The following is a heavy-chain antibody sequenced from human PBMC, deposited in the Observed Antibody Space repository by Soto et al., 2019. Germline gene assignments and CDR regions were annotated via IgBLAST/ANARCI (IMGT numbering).Heavy chain of an antibody. CDR2: ISSSGSTI. J-gene: IGHJ4*02. CDR1: GFTFSNYE. CDR3: ARVSGDGYTY. V-gene: IGHV3-48*03. Sequence: PGGSLRLSCVASGFTFSNYEMNWVRQAPGKGLEWVSYISSSGSTIYYADSVKGRFTISRDNAKNSLYLQMNSLRAEDTAVYYCARVSGDGYTYWGQGTLVTVSS. D-gene: IGHD5-12*01.